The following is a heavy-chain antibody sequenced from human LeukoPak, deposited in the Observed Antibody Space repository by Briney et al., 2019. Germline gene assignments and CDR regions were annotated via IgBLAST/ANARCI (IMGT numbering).Heavy chain of an antibody. CDR2: IRSSSSYI. Sequence: PGGSLRLSCAASGFTFSSYSMNWVRQAPGKGLEWVSSIRSSSSYIYYADSVKGGFTISRDNAKNTLFLQMNSLRAEDTALYYCARDALGARGIGGGLDIWGQGTMVIVSS. CDR1: GFTFSSYS. CDR3: ARDALGARGIGGGLDI. V-gene: IGHV3-21*01. D-gene: IGHD2-15*01. J-gene: IGHJ3*02.